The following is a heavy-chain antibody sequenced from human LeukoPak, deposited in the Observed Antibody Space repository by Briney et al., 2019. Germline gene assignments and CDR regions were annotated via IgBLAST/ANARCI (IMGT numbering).Heavy chain of an antibody. CDR1: GGSISSYY. Sequence: SETLSLTCTVSGGSISSYYWSWIRQPAGKGLEWIGRIYTSGSTNYNPSLKSRVTMSVDTSKNQFSLKLSSVTAADTAVYYCARTRVDYYDSSGYYFFDYWGQGNPGHRLL. V-gene: IGHV4-4*07. CDR2: IYTSGST. CDR3: ARTRVDYYDSSGYYFFDY. J-gene: IGHJ4*02. D-gene: IGHD3-22*01.